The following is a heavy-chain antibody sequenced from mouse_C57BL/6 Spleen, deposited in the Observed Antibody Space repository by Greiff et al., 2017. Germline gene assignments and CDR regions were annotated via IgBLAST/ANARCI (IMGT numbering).Heavy chain of an antibody. CDR3: ARRGYDGFWYFDV. Sequence: VQLQQSGAELVKPGASVKMSCKASGYTFTTYPIEWMKQNHGKSLEWIGNFHPYNDDTKYNEKFKGKATLTVEKSSSTVDLELSRLTSDDSAVYYCARRGYDGFWYFDVWGTGTTVTVSS. V-gene: IGHV1-47*01. D-gene: IGHD2-3*01. J-gene: IGHJ1*03. CDR1: GYTFTTYP. CDR2: FHPYNDDT.